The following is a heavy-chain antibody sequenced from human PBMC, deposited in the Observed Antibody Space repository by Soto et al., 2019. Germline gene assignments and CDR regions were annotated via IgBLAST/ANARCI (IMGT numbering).Heavy chain of an antibody. CDR2: IYYSGST. Sequence: QLQLQESGPGLVKPSETLSLTCTVSGGSISSSSYYWGWIRQPPGKGLEWIGSIYYSGSTYYNPSLKTRVNKSVTTSKNQFSLKLSSVTAADTAVYYCVRLEQWLATEYWYFDLWGRGTLVTVSS. D-gene: IGHD6-19*01. CDR3: VRLEQWLATEYWYFDL. CDR1: GGSISSSSYY. J-gene: IGHJ2*01. V-gene: IGHV4-39*01.